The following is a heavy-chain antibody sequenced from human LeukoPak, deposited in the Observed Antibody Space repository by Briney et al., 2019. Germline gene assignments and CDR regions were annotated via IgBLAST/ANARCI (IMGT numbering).Heavy chain of an antibody. CDR3: ARVDCSGGSCYAFDI. CDR1: GGSISSYY. Sequence: PSETLSLTCTVSGGSISSYYWSWIRQAPGKGLEWIGYIYYSGSTNYNPSLKSRVTISVGTSKNQFSLKLSSVTAADTAVYYCARVDCSGGSCYAFDIWGQGTMVTVSS. D-gene: IGHD2-15*01. CDR2: IYYSGST. J-gene: IGHJ3*02. V-gene: IGHV4-59*01.